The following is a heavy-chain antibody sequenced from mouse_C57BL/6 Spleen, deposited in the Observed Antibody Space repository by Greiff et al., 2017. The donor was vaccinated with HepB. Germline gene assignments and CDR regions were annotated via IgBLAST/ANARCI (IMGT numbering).Heavy chain of an antibody. CDR2: ISYDGSN. Sequence: EVKLLESGPGLVKPSQSLSLTCSVTGYSITSGYYWNWIRQFPGNKLEWMGYISYDGSNNYNPSLKNRISITRDTSKNQFFLKLNSVTTEDTATYYCARGGNYRGYAMDYWGQGTSVTVSS. D-gene: IGHD2-12*01. J-gene: IGHJ4*01. V-gene: IGHV3-6*01. CDR1: GYSITSGYY. CDR3: ARGGNYRGYAMDY.